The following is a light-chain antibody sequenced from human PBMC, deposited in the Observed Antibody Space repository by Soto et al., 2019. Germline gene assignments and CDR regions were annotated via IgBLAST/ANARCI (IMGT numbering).Light chain of an antibody. CDR1: QSISTW. CDR2: SAS. Sequence: DIQMTQSPSTLSASVGDRVPITCRASQSISTWLAWYQQKPGKAPKLLIYSASDLESGVPSRFSGSGFGTEFTLTITSLQPDDFATYYCQQYNSYSTFGPATFGQGTKVDI. J-gene: IGKJ1*01. V-gene: IGKV1-5*03. CDR3: QQYNSYSTFGPAT.